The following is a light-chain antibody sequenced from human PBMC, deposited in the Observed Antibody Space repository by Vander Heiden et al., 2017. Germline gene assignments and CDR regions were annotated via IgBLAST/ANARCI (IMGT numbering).Light chain of an antibody. CDR1: QSVNTY. CDR2: AAS. V-gene: IGKV1-39*01. J-gene: IGKJ1*01. Sequence: DIQMTKSPSSLSASVGDGVTITCRASQSVNTYLNWYQQKPGKAPKLLISAASNLQSGVSSRFSGSGSGTEFTLTISSLQPEDFATYLCQQTYKTPTTFGQGTKVEIK. CDR3: QQTYKTPTT.